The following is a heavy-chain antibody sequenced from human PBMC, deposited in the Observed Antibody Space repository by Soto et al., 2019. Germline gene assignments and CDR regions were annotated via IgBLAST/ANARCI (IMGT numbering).Heavy chain of an antibody. Sequence: QVQLVQSGAEVKKPGSSVKVSCKASGGTFSSYTISWVRQAPGQGLEWMGRIIPILGIANYAQKFQGRVTITADKSTSTAYMELSSLRSEETAVYYCARELPLAVAGTLTYYYGMDVWGQGTTVTVSS. D-gene: IGHD6-19*01. V-gene: IGHV1-69*08. CDR1: GGTFSSYT. CDR2: IIPILGIA. CDR3: ARELPLAVAGTLTYYYGMDV. J-gene: IGHJ6*02.